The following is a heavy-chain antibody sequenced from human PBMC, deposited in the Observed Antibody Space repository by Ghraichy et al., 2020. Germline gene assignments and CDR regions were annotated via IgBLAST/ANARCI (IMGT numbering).Heavy chain of an antibody. V-gene: IGHV3-7*03. Sequence: GGSLRLSCAASGFTFSSYWMSWVRQAPGKGLEWVANIKQDGSEKYYVDSVKGRFTISRDNAKNSLYLQMNSLRAEDTAVYYCARRNGEWELPEKTAFDIWGQGTMVTVSS. J-gene: IGHJ3*02. CDR3: ARRNGEWELPEKTAFDI. CDR2: IKQDGSEK. D-gene: IGHD1-26*01. CDR1: GFTFSSYW.